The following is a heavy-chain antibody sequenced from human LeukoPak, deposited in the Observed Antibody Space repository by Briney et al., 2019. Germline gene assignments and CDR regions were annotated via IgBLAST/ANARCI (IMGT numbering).Heavy chain of an antibody. Sequence: GASVTVSCTASGGTFSSYAISWVRQAPGQGLEWMGGIIPIFGTANYAQKFQGRVTVTADESTSTAYMELSSLRSEDTAVYYCARGYCSGGSCYFDYWGQGTLVTVSS. D-gene: IGHD2-15*01. CDR1: GGTFSSYA. CDR3: ARGYCSGGSCYFDY. V-gene: IGHV1-69*13. CDR2: IIPIFGTA. J-gene: IGHJ4*02.